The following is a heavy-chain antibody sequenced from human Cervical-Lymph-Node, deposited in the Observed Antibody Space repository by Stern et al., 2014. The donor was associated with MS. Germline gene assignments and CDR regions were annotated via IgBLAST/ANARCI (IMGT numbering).Heavy chain of an antibody. V-gene: IGHV3-30-3*01. CDR3: ARDLLWFGEFDWGAMDV. Sequence: VQLVESGGGVVQPGRSLRLSCAATGFNFSSYAMQWVRQAPGKGMEWVAVISYDGSKASYAVSVKGRFTISRDNSKKSLFLQMNSLRPEDTADYYCARDLLWFGEFDWGAMDVWGHGTTVTVSS. J-gene: IGHJ6*02. D-gene: IGHD3-10*01. CDR2: ISYDGSKA. CDR1: GFNFSSYA.